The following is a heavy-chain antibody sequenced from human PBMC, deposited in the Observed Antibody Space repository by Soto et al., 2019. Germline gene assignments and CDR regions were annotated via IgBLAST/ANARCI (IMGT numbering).Heavy chain of an antibody. Sequence: TLSLTCTVSGGSISSGDYYWSWIRQPPGEGLEWIGYIYYSGSTYYNPSLKSRVTISVDTSKNQFSLKLSSVTAADTAVYYCARTSITGVGVLFDYWGQGTLVTVSS. CDR1: GGSISSGDYY. CDR3: ARTSITGVGVLFDY. J-gene: IGHJ4*02. V-gene: IGHV4-30-4*01. CDR2: IYYSGST. D-gene: IGHD3-10*01.